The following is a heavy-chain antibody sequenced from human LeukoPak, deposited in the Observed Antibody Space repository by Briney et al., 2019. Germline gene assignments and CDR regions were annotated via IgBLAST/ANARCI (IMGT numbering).Heavy chain of an antibody. CDR3: AREAVAGSSNFDY. V-gene: IGHV1-69*13. D-gene: IGHD6-19*01. Sequence: ASVKVSCKASEGTFSNYAVSWVRQAPGQGLEWMGGIIPIFATAHYAQKFQGRVTITADESTSTAYMELGSLRSEDTAVYYCAREAVAGSSNFDYWGQGTLVTVSS. J-gene: IGHJ4*02. CDR1: EGTFSNYA. CDR2: IIPIFATA.